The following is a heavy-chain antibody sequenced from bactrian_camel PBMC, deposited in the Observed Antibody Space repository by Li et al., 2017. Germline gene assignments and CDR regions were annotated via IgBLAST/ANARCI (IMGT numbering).Heavy chain of an antibody. Sequence: HVQLVESGGGSVQTGESLRLSRTASGFTFSMYWMSWVRQAPGKGLEWVSSVWPGGGRPYYSDSVKGLFTISKDNTKNTVSLEMNSLQPEDTAVYYCASGITVVADRVVLDFGYWGQGTQVTVS. V-gene: IGHV3S6*01. J-gene: IGHJ6*01. CDR3: ASGITVVADRVVLDFGY. CDR1: GFTFSMYW. CDR2: VWPGGGRP. D-gene: IGHD6*01.